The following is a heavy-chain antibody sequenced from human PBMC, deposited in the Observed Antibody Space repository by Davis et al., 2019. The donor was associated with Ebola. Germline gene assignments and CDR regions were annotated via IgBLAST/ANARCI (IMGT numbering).Heavy chain of an antibody. D-gene: IGHD2-15*01. Sequence: ASVKVSCKASGYTFTSYGISWVRQAPGQGLEWMGWISAYNGNTNYAQKLQGRVTMTTDTSTSTAYMELRSLRSDDTAVYYCARGLVGGIYYYYYGMDVWGQGTTVTVSS. CDR1: GYTFTSYG. CDR3: ARGLVGGIYYYYYGMDV. V-gene: IGHV1-18*01. J-gene: IGHJ6*02. CDR2: ISAYNGNT.